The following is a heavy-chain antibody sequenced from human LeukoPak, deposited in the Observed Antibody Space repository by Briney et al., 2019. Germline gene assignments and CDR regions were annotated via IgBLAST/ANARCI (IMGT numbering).Heavy chain of an antibody. CDR2: MKPNRGNT. CDR1: RYTFPSYD. CDR3: AREYGRWLQLWARTGAFDI. V-gene: IGHV1-8*01. J-gene: IGHJ3*02. D-gene: IGHD5-24*01. Sequence: GSAVKVSYQPSRYTFPSYDINWLRQATGEGREWMGWMKPNRGNTGYEQKFQGRVTMTRNTSISTAYMELSSLRSEDTAVYYCAREYGRWLQLWARTGAFDIWGQGTMVTVSS.